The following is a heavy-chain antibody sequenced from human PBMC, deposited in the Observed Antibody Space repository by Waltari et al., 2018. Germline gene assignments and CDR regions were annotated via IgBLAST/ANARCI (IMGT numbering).Heavy chain of an antibody. D-gene: IGHD6-25*01. CDR3: AKEGPFSNRGDAFDI. CDR1: GFTFDDYA. J-gene: IGHJ3*02. Sequence: EVQLVESGGGLVQPGRSLRLSCAASGFTFDDYAMHWVRQAPGKGLEWVSGISWNSGSIGYADSVKGRFTSSRDNAKNSLYLQMNSLRAEDTALYYCAKEGPFSNRGDAFDIWGQGTMVTVSS. V-gene: IGHV3-9*01. CDR2: ISWNSGSI.